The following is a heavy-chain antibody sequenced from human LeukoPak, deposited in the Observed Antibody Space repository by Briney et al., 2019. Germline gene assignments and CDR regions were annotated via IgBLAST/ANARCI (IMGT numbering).Heavy chain of an antibody. Sequence: SETLSLTCAVSGGSISSGGYSWSWIRQPPGKGLEWIGHIYHSGSTYYNPSLKSRVTISVDRSKNQFSLKLSSVTAADTAVYYCARSQGGSSSWYYYYYGMDVWGQGTTVTVSS. CDR2: IYHSGST. J-gene: IGHJ6*02. CDR1: GGSISSGGYS. V-gene: IGHV4-30-2*01. D-gene: IGHD6-13*01. CDR3: ARSQGGSSSWYYYYYGMDV.